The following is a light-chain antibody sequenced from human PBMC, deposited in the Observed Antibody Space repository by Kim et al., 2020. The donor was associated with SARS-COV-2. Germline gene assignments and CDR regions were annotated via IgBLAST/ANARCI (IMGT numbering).Light chain of an antibody. Sequence: ASVKLTCTLSSGHSNYAIAWHQQQPEKGPRYLMKLNSDGRHSKGDGIPDRFSGSSSGAERYLTISSLQSEDEADYYCQTWDTGLWVFGGGTQLTVL. CDR2: LNSDGRH. CDR3: QTWDTGLWV. CDR1: SGHSNYA. V-gene: IGLV4-69*01. J-gene: IGLJ3*02.